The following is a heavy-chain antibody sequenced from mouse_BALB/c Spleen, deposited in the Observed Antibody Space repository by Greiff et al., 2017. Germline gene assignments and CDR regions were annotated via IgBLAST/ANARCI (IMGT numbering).Heavy chain of an antibody. Sequence: VQLMESGAELVKPGASVKLSCKASGYTFTSYYMYWVKQRPGQGLEWIGEINPSNGGTNFNEKFKSKATLTVDKSSSTAYMQLSSLTSEDSAVYYCTRDYYGSSSWFAYWGQGTLVTVSA. J-gene: IGHJ3*01. CDR1: GYTFTSYY. D-gene: IGHD1-1*01. V-gene: IGHV1S81*02. CDR3: TRDYYGSSSWFAY. CDR2: INPSNGGT.